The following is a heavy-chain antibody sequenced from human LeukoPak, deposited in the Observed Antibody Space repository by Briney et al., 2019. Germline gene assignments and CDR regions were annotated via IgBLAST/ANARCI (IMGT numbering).Heavy chain of an antibody. CDR3: ARVSGQLLSYSVY. CDR2: ISAYDGNT. CDR1: GYTLTSYG. D-gene: IGHD2-2*01. J-gene: IGHJ4*02. Sequence: APVKVSRQASGYTLTSYGFSWGRHGPGQGLGWKGWISAYDGNTNYAQKLQGRVTMTTDTSTSTAYMELRSLRSDDTAVYYCARVSGQLLSYSVYWGQGTLVTVSS. V-gene: IGHV1-18*01.